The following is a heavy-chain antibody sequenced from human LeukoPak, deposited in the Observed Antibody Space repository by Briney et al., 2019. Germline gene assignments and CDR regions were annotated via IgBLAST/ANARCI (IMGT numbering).Heavy chain of an antibody. CDR3: ASGQANYDILTGYYYWFDP. J-gene: IGHJ5*02. D-gene: IGHD3-9*01. CDR2: IYYSGST. CDR1: VGSISSCY. V-gene: IGHV4-59*08. Sequence: PSETLSLTCTVSVGSISSCYWIWIRQPPEKGLEWIGYIYYSGSTNYNPALKSRVTISVDTSKNQFSLKLSSVTAADTAVYYCASGQANYDILTGYYYWFDPWGQGTLVTVSS.